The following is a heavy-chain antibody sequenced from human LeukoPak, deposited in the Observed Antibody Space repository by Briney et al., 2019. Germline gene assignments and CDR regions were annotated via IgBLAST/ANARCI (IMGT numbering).Heavy chain of an antibody. CDR3: ARESSGRWEWFDP. CDR2: VHYTGST. J-gene: IGHJ5*02. CDR1: GGSISSYY. D-gene: IGHD6-25*01. Sequence: SETLSLTCTVYGGSISSYYWSWIRQPPGRGLEWIGYVHYTGSTNYNPSLGSGVSISVDTSKSQFSLKLYSVTAADTAVYYCARESSGRWEWFDPWGQGILVTVSS. V-gene: IGHV4-59*01.